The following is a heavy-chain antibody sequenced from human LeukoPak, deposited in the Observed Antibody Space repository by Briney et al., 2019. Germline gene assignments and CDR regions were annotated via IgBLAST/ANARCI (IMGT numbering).Heavy chain of an antibody. Sequence: NPSETLSLTCTVSGYSISSGYYWGWIRQPTGKGLEWIGSIYHSGSTYYNPSLKSRVTISVDTSKNQFSLKLSSVTAADTAVYYCVRGRYSSGWFKDKNWFDPWGQGIPVTVSS. CDR2: IYHSGST. D-gene: IGHD6-19*01. J-gene: IGHJ5*02. CDR3: VRGRYSSGWFKDKNWFDP. CDR1: GYSISSGYY. V-gene: IGHV4-38-2*02.